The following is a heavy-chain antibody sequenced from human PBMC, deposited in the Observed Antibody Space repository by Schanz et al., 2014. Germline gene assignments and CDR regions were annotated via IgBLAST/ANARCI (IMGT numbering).Heavy chain of an antibody. Sequence: QVQLVQSGAEVKKPGSSVKVSCKASGGTFSSFGINWVRQAPGQGLEWMGTIIPILDITNYAQKFQGRVTITADKATSTAYMELTSLRSEDTAVYYCAGTYCSSASCYTGYYYMDVWGKGTTVTVSS. V-gene: IGHV1-69*02. CDR1: GGTFSSFG. D-gene: IGHD2-2*02. CDR2: IIPILDIT. CDR3: AGTYCSSASCYTGYYYMDV. J-gene: IGHJ6*03.